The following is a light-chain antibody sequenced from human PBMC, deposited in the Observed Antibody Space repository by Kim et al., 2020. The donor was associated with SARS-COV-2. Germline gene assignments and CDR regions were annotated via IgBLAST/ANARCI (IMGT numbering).Light chain of an antibody. CDR3: QQYGSSSFT. CDR1: QGVSGNA. V-gene: IGKV3-20*01. Sequence: LAAGERATLAVMVSQGVSGNALPWYQQTPGQAPSRIGYVGSSRAAVIPSRFSGSGSRTDFTLTISRLEPEDFVVYNCQQYGSSSFTFGQGTKLEI. J-gene: IGKJ2*01. CDR2: VGS.